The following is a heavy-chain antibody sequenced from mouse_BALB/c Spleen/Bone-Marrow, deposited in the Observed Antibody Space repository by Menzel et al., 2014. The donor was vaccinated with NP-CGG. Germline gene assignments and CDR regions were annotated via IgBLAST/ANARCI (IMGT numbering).Heavy chain of an antibody. Sequence: QVQLQQPGAELVKPGASVKLSCRVSGYTFTNYFVYWVKQRPGQGLEWIGEINPSNDTPNFNEKFKSKATLTVDKSSSTACMQVSRLTSDESAVSYCTRPGCLGFGRYSEVWRAGTTVT. D-gene: IGHD1-2*01. CDR3: TRPGCLGFGRYSEV. CDR2: INPSNDTP. V-gene: IGHV1S81*02. CDR1: GYTFTNYF. J-gene: IGHJ1*01.